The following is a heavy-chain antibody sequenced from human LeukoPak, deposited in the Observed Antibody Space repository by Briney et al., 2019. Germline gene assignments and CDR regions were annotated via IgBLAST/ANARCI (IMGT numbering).Heavy chain of an antibody. CDR2: ISSSGSTI. V-gene: IGHV3-48*03. D-gene: IGHD5-24*01. J-gene: IGHJ6*04. Sequence: GGSVRLSCAACGFTFSSYEMNWVRQAPGKGLEWVSYISSSGSTIYYADSVKGRFTISRDNAKNSLYLQMNSLRAEDTAVYYCANLWGGGYKSDGMDVWGKGTTVTVSS. CDR3: ANLWGGGYKSDGMDV. CDR1: GFTFSSYE.